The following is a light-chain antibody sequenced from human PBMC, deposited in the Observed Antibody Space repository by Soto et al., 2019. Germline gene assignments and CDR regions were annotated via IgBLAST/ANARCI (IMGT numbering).Light chain of an antibody. J-gene: IGLJ2*01. Sequence: QSVLTQPPSVSGAPGQRVTISCTGSSSNIGAGYDVHWYQQLPGTAPKLLIYGNRNRPSGVPDRFSGSNSGNTATLTISRVEAGDEADYYCQVWDSGSDHAVFGGGTKLTVL. CDR3: QVWDSGSDHAV. CDR2: GNR. V-gene: IGLV1-40*01. CDR1: SSNIGAGYD.